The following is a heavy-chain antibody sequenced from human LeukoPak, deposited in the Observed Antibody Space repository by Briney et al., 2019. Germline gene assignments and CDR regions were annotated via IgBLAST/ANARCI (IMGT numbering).Heavy chain of an antibody. J-gene: IGHJ6*02. CDR1: VGTFSSYA. CDR2: IIPILGIA. D-gene: IGHD3-10*01. Sequence: SVTVSCKASVGTFSSYAIRWVRPAPGQGLEWMGSIIPILGIANYAQKFQGRVTITADKSTSTAYMELSSLRPEDTAVYYCAREGYYGSGSAAGYYYYGMDVWGQGTTVTVSS. CDR3: AREGYYGSGSAAGYYYYGMDV. V-gene: IGHV1-69*04.